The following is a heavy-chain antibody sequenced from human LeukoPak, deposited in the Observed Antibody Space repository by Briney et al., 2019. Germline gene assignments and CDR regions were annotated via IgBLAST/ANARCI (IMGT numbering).Heavy chain of an antibody. CDR1: GFTFSSYS. CDR3: ARPSNEGQWLVGQGVDY. CDR2: ISTSSSYI. J-gene: IGHJ4*02. Sequence: GGSLRLSCAASGFTFSSYSMNWVRQAPGRGLEWVSSISTSSSYIYYADSVKGRFTISRDNAKNSLYLQMNSLRAEDTAVYYCARPSNEGQWLVGQGVDYWGQGTLVTVSS. D-gene: IGHD6-19*01. V-gene: IGHV3-21*01.